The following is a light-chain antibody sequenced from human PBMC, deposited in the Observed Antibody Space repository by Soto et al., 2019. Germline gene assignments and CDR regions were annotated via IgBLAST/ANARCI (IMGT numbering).Light chain of an antibody. J-gene: IGKJ3*01. CDR3: QQYYGVPPT. CDR1: QTILHISNNKNY. CDR2: WAS. V-gene: IGKV4-1*01. Sequence: DIVMTQSPDSLAVSLGERATINCKSSQTILHISNNKNYLAWYQQRPGQPPRLLIYWASTRESGVPERFTGSGAGTDFTLTISSLQAEDVAVYYCQQYYGVPPTFGPGTKVDIK.